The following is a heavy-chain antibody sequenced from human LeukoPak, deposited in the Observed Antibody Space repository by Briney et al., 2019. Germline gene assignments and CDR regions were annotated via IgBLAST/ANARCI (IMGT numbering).Heavy chain of an antibody. CDR2: ISGSGGST. CDR1: GFTFSSYA. V-gene: IGHV3-23*01. J-gene: IGHJ5*02. D-gene: IGHD6-13*01. CDR3: AKDHSSSWYSSNGWFDP. Sequence: RSGGSLRLSCAAPGFTFSSYAMSWVRQAPGKGLAWVSAISGSGGSTYYADSVKGRFTISRDNSKNTLYLQMNSLRAEDTAVYYCAKDHSSSWYSSNGWFDPWGQGTLVTVSS.